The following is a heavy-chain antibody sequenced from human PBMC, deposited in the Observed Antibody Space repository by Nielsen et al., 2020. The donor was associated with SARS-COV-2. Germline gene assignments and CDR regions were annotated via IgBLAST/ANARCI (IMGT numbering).Heavy chain of an antibody. CDR2: IWYDGTNK. CDR3: ARDFEYYYDSSGYYQTPLRYYYYGMDV. V-gene: IGHV3-33*01. J-gene: IGHJ6*02. D-gene: IGHD3-22*01. CDR1: GFSFSNFG. Sequence: GESLKISCAASGFSFSNFGMHWVRQAPGKGLEWVAFIWYDGTNKYYVDSVKGRFTISRDNAKNTLYLQMNSLRAEDTAVYYCARDFEYYYDSSGYYQTPLRYYYYGMDVWGQGTTVTVSS.